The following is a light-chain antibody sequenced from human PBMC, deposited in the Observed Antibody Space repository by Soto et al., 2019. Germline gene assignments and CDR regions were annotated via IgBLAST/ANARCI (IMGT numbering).Light chain of an antibody. CDR2: DAS. Sequence: EIVLTQSPGTLSLSPGERATLSCRASQSVGRNYLAWYQQKPGQAPRLLIYDASSRATGIPDRFSGSGSGTDFTLTISRLEPEDFAVYYCQQYASSPRTFGQGTKVDIK. J-gene: IGKJ1*01. CDR3: QQYASSPRT. CDR1: QSVGRNY. V-gene: IGKV3-20*01.